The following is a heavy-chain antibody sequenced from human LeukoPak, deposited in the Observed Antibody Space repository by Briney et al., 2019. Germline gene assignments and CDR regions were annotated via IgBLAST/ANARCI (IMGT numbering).Heavy chain of an antibody. CDR3: ARLDSSSWFSPFDY. V-gene: IGHV3-48*04. Sequence: PGGSLRLSWEASGFTFSLYSMNWVRQAPGKGLEWVSYISHTSSTTYYADSVKGRFTISRDNAKKSLYLQMNSLRAEDTAVYYCARLDSSSWFSPFDYWGQGTLVTVSS. D-gene: IGHD6-13*01. CDR2: ISHTSSTT. J-gene: IGHJ4*02. CDR1: GFTFSLYS.